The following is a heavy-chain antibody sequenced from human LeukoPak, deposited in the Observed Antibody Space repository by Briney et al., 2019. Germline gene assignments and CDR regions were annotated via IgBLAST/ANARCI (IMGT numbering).Heavy chain of an antibody. CDR1: GGSISSGVYY. Sequence: PSQTLSLTCTVSGGSISSGVYYWSWIRQHPGKGLEWMGYIFYTGRVSYNPSLKSRITISVDSTRNHSSLEVSSVTAADTAVYYCARTVGARTFYFDHWGHGTLVTVSS. D-gene: IGHD1-26*01. V-gene: IGHV4-31*03. CDR2: IFYTGRV. CDR3: ARTVGARTFYFDH. J-gene: IGHJ4*01.